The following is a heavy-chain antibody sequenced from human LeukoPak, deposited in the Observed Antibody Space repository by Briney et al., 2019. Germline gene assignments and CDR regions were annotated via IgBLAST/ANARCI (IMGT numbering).Heavy chain of an antibody. CDR3: ARSSVYRSSWLIDY. V-gene: IGHV4-4*07. CDR1: GGSISSYY. D-gene: IGHD6-13*01. CDR2: IYTSGST. J-gene: IGHJ4*02. Sequence: PSETLSLTCTVSGGSISSYYWSWIRQPPGKGLEWIGRIYTSGSTNYNPSLKSRVTMSVDTSKNQFSLKLTSVTAADTAVYYCARSSVYRSSWLIDYWGQGTLVTVSS.